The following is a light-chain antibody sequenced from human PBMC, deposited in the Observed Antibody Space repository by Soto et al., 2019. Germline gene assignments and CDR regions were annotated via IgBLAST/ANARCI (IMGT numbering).Light chain of an antibody. CDR2: KAT. CDR3: QQYNDFQYT. CDR1: QSIGSW. V-gene: IGKV1-5*03. Sequence: DIQMTQSPSTLSASAGDGVTITCRASQSIGSWLAWYQQKPGKAPKLLIYKATNLQSGVPSRFSGSGSGTDFSLTISSLQPVDSATYFCQQYNDFQYTFGPGTKLEI. J-gene: IGKJ2*01.